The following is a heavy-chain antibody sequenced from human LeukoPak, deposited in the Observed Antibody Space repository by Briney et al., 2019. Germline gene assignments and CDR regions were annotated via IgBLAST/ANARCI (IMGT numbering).Heavy chain of an antibody. D-gene: IGHD3-22*01. CDR1: GASISRDY. J-gene: IGHJ4*02. Sequence: SETLSLTCTVSGASISRDYWSWLRQPPGMGLEGMGYIHYTGTTNYNPPLQSRVTISVDTSKTQFSLKLSSVTAADTAVYYCARRRDDYDSSGYPQYYFDYWGQGTLVTVSS. CDR3: ARRRDDYDSSGYPQYYFDY. CDR2: IHYTGTT. V-gene: IGHV4-59*08.